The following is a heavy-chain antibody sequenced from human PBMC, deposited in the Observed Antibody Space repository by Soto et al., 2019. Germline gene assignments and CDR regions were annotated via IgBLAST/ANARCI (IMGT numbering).Heavy chain of an antibody. CDR1: GITFTSYA. D-gene: IGHD1-1*01. CDR2: VSVSGDST. CDR3: AIYKSLERRGDFDI. V-gene: IGHV3-23*01. Sequence: VPLLESGGGLVQPGGSLRLSCAACGITFTSYAMSWVRQAPGKGQEWVSAVSVSGDSTYYSDSVKGRFTIARDNSKNTLHLQMNSLRAEDTAVYYGAIYKSLERRGDFDIWGQGTVVTVSS. J-gene: IGHJ3*02.